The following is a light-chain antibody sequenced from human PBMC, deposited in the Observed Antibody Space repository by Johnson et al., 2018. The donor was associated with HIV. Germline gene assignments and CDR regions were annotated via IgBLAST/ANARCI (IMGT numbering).Light chain of an antibody. J-gene: IGLJ1*01. CDR1: SSNIGNNY. CDR3: GTWDSSLSADV. V-gene: IGLV1-51*02. Sequence: QPVLTQPPSLSAAPGQRVTISCSGSSSNIGNNYVSWYQQLPGTAPKLLVYENNKRPSGIPDRFSGSKSGTSATLDITGLQAGDEADYYCGTWDSSLSADVFGTGTKVTFL. CDR2: ENN.